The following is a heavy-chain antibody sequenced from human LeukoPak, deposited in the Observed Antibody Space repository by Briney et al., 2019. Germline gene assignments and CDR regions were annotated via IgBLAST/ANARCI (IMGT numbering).Heavy chain of an antibody. D-gene: IGHD3-22*01. CDR1: GGTFSSYA. CDR2: IIPILGIA. J-gene: IGHJ4*02. Sequence: SVKVSCKASGGTFSSYAISWVRQAPGQGLEWMGRIIPILGIANYAQKFQGRVTITADKSTSTAYMELSSLRSEDTAVYYCARIGYDSSGYYYFDYWGQGTLVTVSS. CDR3: ARIGYDSSGYYYFDY. V-gene: IGHV1-69*04.